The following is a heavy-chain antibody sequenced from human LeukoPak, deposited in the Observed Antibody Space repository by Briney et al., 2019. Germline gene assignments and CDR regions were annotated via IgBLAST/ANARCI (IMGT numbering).Heavy chain of an antibody. CDR1: GGTFSSYA. J-gene: IGHJ6*02. D-gene: IGHD3-10*01. Sequence: SVKVSCKASGGTFSSYAISWVRQAPGQGLEWMGRIIPILGIANYAQKFQGRVTITADKSTSTAYMELSSLRSEDTAVYYCVKGEVWFGRGYGMDVWGQGTTVTVSS. CDR2: IIPILGIA. V-gene: IGHV1-69*04. CDR3: VKGEVWFGRGYGMDV.